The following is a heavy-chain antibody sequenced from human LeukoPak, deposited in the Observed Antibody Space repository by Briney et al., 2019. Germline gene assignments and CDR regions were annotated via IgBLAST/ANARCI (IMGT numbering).Heavy chain of an antibody. V-gene: IGHV5-51*01. CDR3: ARRSANYWSA. Sequence: GESLKISCKGSGSTFTYYWIGWVRQMPGKGLEWMGIISPGDSDTRYSPSFQGQVTISADKSINTAYLHWSSLKASDTAIYYCARRSANYWSAWGQGTLVTVSS. J-gene: IGHJ5*02. CDR1: GSTFTYYW. D-gene: IGHD4/OR15-4a*01. CDR2: ISPGDSDT.